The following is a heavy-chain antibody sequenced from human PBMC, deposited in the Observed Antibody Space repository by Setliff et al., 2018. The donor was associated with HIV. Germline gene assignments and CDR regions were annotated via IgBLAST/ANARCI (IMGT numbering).Heavy chain of an antibody. CDR2: INAGNGNT. CDR3: ARDRITMVRGVISGGFDY. CDR1: GYTFTSYA. J-gene: IGHJ4*02. D-gene: IGHD3-10*01. V-gene: IGHV1-3*01. Sequence: ASVKVSCKASGYTFTSYAMHWVRQAPGQRLEWMGWINAGNGNTKYSQKFQGRVTITRDTSASTAYMELSSLRSEDTAVYYCARDRITMVRGVISGGFDYWGQGTLGTAPQ.